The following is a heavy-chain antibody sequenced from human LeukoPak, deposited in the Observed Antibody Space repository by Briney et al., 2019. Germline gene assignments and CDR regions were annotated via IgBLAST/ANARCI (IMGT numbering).Heavy chain of an antibody. CDR1: GFTFSTYA. D-gene: IGHD4-23*01. J-gene: IGHJ4*02. CDR3: ARDPDYGGNGRLGFEY. V-gene: IGHV3-30-3*01. CDR2: ISFDGSNK. Sequence: GGSLRLSCAASGFTFSTYAVSWVRQAPGKGLEWVALISFDGSNKYYADSVKGRFTISRDNSNNTLYLQMNSLRADDTAVYYCARDPDYGGNGRLGFEYWGQGTLVTVSS.